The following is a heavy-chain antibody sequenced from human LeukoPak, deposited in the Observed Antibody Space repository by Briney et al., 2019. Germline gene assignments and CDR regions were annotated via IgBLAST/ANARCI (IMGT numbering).Heavy chain of an antibody. J-gene: IGHJ5*02. CDR3: AKVGYYYDSSGYYLLDWFDP. V-gene: IGHV3-23*01. CDR1: GFTFSSYA. D-gene: IGHD3-22*01. CDR2: ISGSGGST. Sequence: PGGSLRLSCAASGFTFSSYAMSWVRQAPGKGLEWVSAISGSGGSTYYADSVKGRFTISRDNSKNTLYLQMNSLRAEDTAVYYCAKVGYYYDSSGYYLLDWFDPWGQGTLVTVSS.